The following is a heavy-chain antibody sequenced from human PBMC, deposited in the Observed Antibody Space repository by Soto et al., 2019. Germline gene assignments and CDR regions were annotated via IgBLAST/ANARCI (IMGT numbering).Heavy chain of an antibody. CDR3: ARVGYFDSDGFPRPYDY. J-gene: IGHJ4*02. V-gene: IGHV1-3*01. D-gene: IGHD3-22*01. CDR1: GYNFTTYA. Sequence: GASVKVSCKASGYNFTTYAIYGVLQSAIQRLEWLGWINGGNDKTGYSQRFQGRLTITKKTSATTAFMELSNLRSEDTAVYYCARVGYFDSDGFPRPYDYWGQGTLVTVSS. CDR2: INGGNDKT.